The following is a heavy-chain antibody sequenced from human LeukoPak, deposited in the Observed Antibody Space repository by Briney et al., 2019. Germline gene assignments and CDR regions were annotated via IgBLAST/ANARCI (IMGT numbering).Heavy chain of an antibody. D-gene: IGHD3-10*01. Sequence: SETLSLTCTVSGGSISSYYWSWIRQPPGKGLEWIGYIYYSGSTNYNPSLKSRVTISVDTSKNQFSLKLSSVTAADTAVYYCARVGLWFGELELYYFDYWGQGTLVTVSS. CDR3: ARVGLWFGELELYYFDY. V-gene: IGHV4-59*01. CDR2: IYYSGST. J-gene: IGHJ4*02. CDR1: GGSISSYY.